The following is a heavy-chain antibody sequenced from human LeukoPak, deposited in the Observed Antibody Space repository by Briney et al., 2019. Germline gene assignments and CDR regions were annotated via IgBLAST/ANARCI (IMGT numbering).Heavy chain of an antibody. Sequence: GASVKASCKASGYTFTGYYMHWVRQAPGQGLEWMGWINPNSGGTNYAQKFQGRVTMTRDTSISTAYMELNRLRSDDTAAYYCAREMGSSTWFLSGFDYWGQGTLVTVSS. CDR1: GYTFTGYY. J-gene: IGHJ4*02. CDR3: AREMGSSTWFLSGFDY. D-gene: IGHD6-13*01. CDR2: INPNSGGT. V-gene: IGHV1-2*02.